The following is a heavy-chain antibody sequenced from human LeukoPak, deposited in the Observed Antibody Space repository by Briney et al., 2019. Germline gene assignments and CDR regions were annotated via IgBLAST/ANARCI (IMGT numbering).Heavy chain of an antibody. Sequence: ASVMVSCKASGYTFTSYDINWVRQATGQGLEWMGWMNPNSGNTGYAQEFQGRVTMTRNTSISTAYMELSSLRSEDTAVYYCAIMGYPLDYWGQGTLVTVSP. J-gene: IGHJ4*02. CDR3: AIMGYPLDY. CDR2: MNPNSGNT. V-gene: IGHV1-8*01. D-gene: IGHD2-8*01. CDR1: GYTFTSYD.